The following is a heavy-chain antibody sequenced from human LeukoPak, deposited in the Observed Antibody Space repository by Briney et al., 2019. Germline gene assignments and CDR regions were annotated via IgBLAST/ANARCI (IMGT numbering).Heavy chain of an antibody. CDR1: GGSISSGGYY. D-gene: IGHD3-10*01. J-gene: IGHJ6*02. V-gene: IGHV4-31*03. Sequence: SETLSLTCTVSGGSISSGGYYWSWIRQHQGKGLEWIGYIYYSGSTYYNPSLKSRVTISVDTSKNQFSLKLSSVTAADTAVYYCARGAGYYGSGSYLSYYGMDVWGQGTTVTVSS. CDR3: ARGAGYYGSGSYLSYYGMDV. CDR2: IYYSGST.